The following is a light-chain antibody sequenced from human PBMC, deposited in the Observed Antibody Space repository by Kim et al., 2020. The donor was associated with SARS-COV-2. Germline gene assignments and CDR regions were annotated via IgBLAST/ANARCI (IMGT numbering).Light chain of an antibody. CDR3: SSYTISSTWV. Sequence: SALTQPASVSGSPGQSITISCTGTSSDVGGYNYVSWYQQHPGKAPKLMIYEVSNRPSGVSYRFSGSKSGNTASLTISGLQAEDEADYYCSSYTISSTWVFGGGTKVTVL. CDR1: SSDVGGYNY. J-gene: IGLJ3*02. V-gene: IGLV2-14*01. CDR2: EVS.